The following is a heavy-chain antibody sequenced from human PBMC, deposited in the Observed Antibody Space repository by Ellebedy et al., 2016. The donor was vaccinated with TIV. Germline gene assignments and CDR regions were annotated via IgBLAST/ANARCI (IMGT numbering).Heavy chain of an antibody. Sequence: GESLKISCTASGFTFGDYAMSWVRQAPGKGLEWVGFIRRKANGGTTEYAASVKGRFTISRDDSKNIAYLQMNSLKTDDTAVYYCTRDLLSGWFYFDYWGQGTLVTVSS. J-gene: IGHJ4*02. CDR1: GFTFGDYA. CDR3: TRDLLSGWFYFDY. CDR2: IRRKANGGTT. V-gene: IGHV3-49*04. D-gene: IGHD6-19*01.